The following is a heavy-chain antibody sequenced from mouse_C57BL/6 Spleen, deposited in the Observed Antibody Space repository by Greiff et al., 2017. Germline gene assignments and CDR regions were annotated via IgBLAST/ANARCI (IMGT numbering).Heavy chain of an antibody. D-gene: IGHD4-1*01. Sequence: VQLQQSGPELVKPGASVKISCKASGYSFTGYYMNWVKQSPEKSLEWIGEINPSTGGTNYNQKFKAKATLTVDKSSSTAYMQLNSLTSEDSAVYYCARSITGRGYFDVWGTGPTGTASS. J-gene: IGHJ1*03. V-gene: IGHV1-42*01. CDR2: INPSTGGT. CDR1: GYSFTGYY. CDR3: ARSITGRGYFDV.